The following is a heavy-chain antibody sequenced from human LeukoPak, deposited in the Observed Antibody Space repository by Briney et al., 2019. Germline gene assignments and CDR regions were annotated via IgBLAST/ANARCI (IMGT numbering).Heavy chain of an antibody. CDR2: ISGSGGST. CDR1: GFTFSSYA. Sequence: PGGSLRLSCAASGFTFSSYAMSWVRQAPGKRLEWVSAISGSGGSTYYADSVKGRFTIPRDNSKNTLYLQMNSLRAEDTAVYYCAKDQDFRITMIVVVVGAFDIWGQGTMVTVSS. V-gene: IGHV3-23*01. CDR3: AKDQDFRITMIVVVVGAFDI. D-gene: IGHD3-22*01. J-gene: IGHJ3*02.